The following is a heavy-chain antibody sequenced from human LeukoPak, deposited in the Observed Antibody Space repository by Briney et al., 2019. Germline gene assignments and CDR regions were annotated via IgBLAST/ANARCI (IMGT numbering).Heavy chain of an antibody. D-gene: IGHD5-18*01. V-gene: IGHV3-66*01. CDR3: ARGLSRDGYTYSYSFDY. Sequence: PGGSLRLSCAASGFTVSTNYMNWVRQAPGKGLEWVSVVYMGGTTYYADSVKGRFTISRDITKNTIYLQMNNLRAEDTAVYYCARGLSRDGYTYSYSFDYWGQGTLVTVSS. CDR1: GFTVSTNY. J-gene: IGHJ4*02. CDR2: VYMGGTT.